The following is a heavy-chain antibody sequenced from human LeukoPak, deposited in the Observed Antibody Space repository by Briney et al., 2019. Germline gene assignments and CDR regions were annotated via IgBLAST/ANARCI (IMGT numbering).Heavy chain of an antibody. D-gene: IGHD1-26*01. CDR3: AREWESDL. CDR1: GFTFSSYW. V-gene: IGHV3-7*01. CDR2: IKTDGSET. Sequence: GGSLRLSCAASGFTFSSYWMSWVRQAPGKGLEWVANIKTDGSETYYLDSVKGRFTVSRDNAKNSLYLQMNSLRAEDTAVYYCAREWESDLWGQGTLVTVSS. J-gene: IGHJ5*02.